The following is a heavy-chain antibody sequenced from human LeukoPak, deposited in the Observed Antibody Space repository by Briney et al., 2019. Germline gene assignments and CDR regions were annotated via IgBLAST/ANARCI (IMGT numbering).Heavy chain of an antibody. J-gene: IGHJ4*02. CDR2: FIPIFGTT. D-gene: IGHD3-22*01. V-gene: IGHV1-69*13. CDR1: GYTLTELS. Sequence: GASVKVSCKVSGYTLTELSMHWVRQAPGQGLEWMGGFIPIFGTTNYAQKFQGRVTIIADESTSTAHMELSSLRSEDTAVYYCARVPLGSQIDSSGYYSPDYWGQGTLVTVS. CDR3: ARVPLGSQIDSSGYYSPDY.